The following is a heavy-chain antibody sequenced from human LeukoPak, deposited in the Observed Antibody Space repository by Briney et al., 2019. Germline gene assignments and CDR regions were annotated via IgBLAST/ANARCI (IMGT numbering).Heavy chain of an antibody. V-gene: IGHV3-7*01. CDR1: GFTFNSYW. CDR2: INQGGSEK. CDR3: ARDFGTTVYDLYDY. J-gene: IGHJ4*02. Sequence: GGSLRLSCAASGFTFNSYWMSWVRQAPGKGLEWVANINQGGSEKHYVDPVRGRFTISRDNDKNSLYLQMNSLRDEDTYIYYCARDFGTTVYDLYDYWGQGTLVTVSS. D-gene: IGHD2/OR15-2a*01.